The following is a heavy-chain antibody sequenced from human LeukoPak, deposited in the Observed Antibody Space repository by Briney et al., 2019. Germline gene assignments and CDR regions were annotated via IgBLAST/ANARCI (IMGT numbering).Heavy chain of an antibody. Sequence: SETLSLTCTVSGGSISSYYWSWIRQSPGKGLEWIGYIYYSGSTNYNPSLKSRVTISVDTSKNQFSLKLSSVTAADTAVYYCARERTEAVNTDWGQGTLVTVSS. D-gene: IGHD4-17*01. CDR1: GGSISSYY. V-gene: IGHV4-59*01. J-gene: IGHJ4*02. CDR3: ARERTEAVNTD. CDR2: IYYSGST.